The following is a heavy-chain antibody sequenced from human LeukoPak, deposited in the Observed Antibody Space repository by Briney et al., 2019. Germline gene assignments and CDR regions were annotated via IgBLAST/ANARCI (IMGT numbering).Heavy chain of an antibody. J-gene: IGHJ3*02. CDR3: ARLSGYYDRSGHAFDI. CDR2: IYPGDSDT. Sequence: GEALKISCKGSGYSFTSYWIGWVRQVPGQGLEWMGIIYPGDSDTRYSPSFQGQATISDDKSISNAYLQWSSLKASDTAMYYCARLSGYYDRSGHAFDIWGQGTMVTVSS. D-gene: IGHD3-22*01. V-gene: IGHV5-51*01. CDR1: GYSFTSYW.